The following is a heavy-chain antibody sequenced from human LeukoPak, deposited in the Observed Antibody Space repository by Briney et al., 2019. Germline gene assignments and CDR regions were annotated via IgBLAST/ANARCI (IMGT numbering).Heavy chain of an antibody. CDR3: AGGDRGALYDYVWGSYRKMGYFDY. D-gene: IGHD3-16*02. CDR2: IIPIFGTA. V-gene: IGHV1-69*05. CDR1: GGTFSSYA. J-gene: IGHJ4*02. Sequence: ASVKVSCKASGGTFSSYAISWVRQAPGQRLEWMGGIIPIFGTANYAQKFQCRVTITTDESTTTAYSELSSLRSEDTAVYYCAGGDRGALYDYVWGSYRKMGYFDYWGQGTLVTVSS.